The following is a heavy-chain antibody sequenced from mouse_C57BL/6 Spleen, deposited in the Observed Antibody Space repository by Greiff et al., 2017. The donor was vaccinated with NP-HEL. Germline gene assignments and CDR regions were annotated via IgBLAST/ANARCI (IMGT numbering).Heavy chain of an antibody. CDR3: ARGTTVATMGDFDY. V-gene: IGHV1-55*01. D-gene: IGHD1-1*01. Sequence: VQLQQPGAELVKPGASVKMSCKASGYTFTSYWITWVKQRPGQGLEWIGDIYPGSGSTNYNEKFKSKATLTVDTSSSTAYMQLSSLTSEDSAVYYCARGTTVATMGDFDYWCQGTTLTVSS. J-gene: IGHJ2*01. CDR2: IYPGSGST. CDR1: GYTFTSYW.